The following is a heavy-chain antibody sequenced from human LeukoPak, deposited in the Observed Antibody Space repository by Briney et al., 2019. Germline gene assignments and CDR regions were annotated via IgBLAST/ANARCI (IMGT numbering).Heavy chain of an antibody. V-gene: IGHV1-18*01. CDR2: ISAYNGNA. J-gene: IGHJ4*02. CDR1: GYTFTSYG. D-gene: IGHD3-22*01. CDR3: ARHPPPTYYYDSSGYYYFDY. Sequence: ASVKVSCKASGYTFTSYGIRWVRQAPGQGLEWMGWISAYNGNANYAQKLQGRVTMTTDTSTSTAYMELRSLRSGDAAVYYCARHPPPTYYYDSSGYYYFDYWGQGTLVTVSS.